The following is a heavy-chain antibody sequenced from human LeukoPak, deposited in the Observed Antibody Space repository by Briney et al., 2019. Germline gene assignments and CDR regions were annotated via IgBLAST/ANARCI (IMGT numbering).Heavy chain of an antibody. CDR1: GDSVSTNSAA. CDR3: ARGGIGYCSTTSCYFDS. D-gene: IGHD2-2*01. CDR2: TYYRSKWSY. J-gene: IGHJ4*02. V-gene: IGHV6-1*01. Sequence: SQTLSLTCAISGDSVSTNSAAWNWIRQSPSRGLESLGRTYYRSKWSYDYAVSVKSRITINPDTSKNQISLQLNSVTPEDTAVYYCARGGIGYCSTTSCYFDSWGQGTLVTVSS.